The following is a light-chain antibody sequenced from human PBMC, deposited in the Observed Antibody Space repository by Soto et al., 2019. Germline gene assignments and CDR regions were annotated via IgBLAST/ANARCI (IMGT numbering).Light chain of an antibody. J-gene: IGKJ5*01. CDR3: QQYNNWPPIT. Sequence: ENVLTQSPCTLSLSPGERATLSCSASESVSSIYVAWYQQKPGQAPRLLIYGASTRATGIPARFSGSGSGTEFTLTISSLQSEDFAVYYCQQYNNWPPITFGQGTRLEIK. V-gene: IGKV3D-15*01. CDR1: ESVSSI. CDR2: GAS.